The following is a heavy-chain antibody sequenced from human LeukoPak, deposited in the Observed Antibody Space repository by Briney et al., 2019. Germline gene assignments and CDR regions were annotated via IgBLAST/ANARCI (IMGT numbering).Heavy chain of an antibody. CDR1: GFTFSSYA. D-gene: IGHD3-10*01. CDR2: ISGSGGST. CDR3: AKDLLLWFGAAFDY. V-gene: IGHV3-23*01. Sequence: GGSLRLSCAASGFTFSSYAKSWVRQAPGKGLEWVSAISGSGGSTYYADSVKGRFTISRDNSKNTLYLQMNSLRAEDTAVYYCAKDLLLWFGAAFDYWGQGTLVTVSS. J-gene: IGHJ4*02.